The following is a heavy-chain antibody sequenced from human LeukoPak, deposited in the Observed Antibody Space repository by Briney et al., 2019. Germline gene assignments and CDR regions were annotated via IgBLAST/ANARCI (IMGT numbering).Heavy chain of an antibody. CDR1: GFTFRTSG. V-gene: IGHV3-23*01. D-gene: IGHD3-22*01. CDR3: TRSGYRHPYHFDS. Sequence: PGGSLRLSCAASGFTFRTSGMSWVRQAPGKGLEWVSAISGSGVSTYHADSVKGRFTISRDNSKNTLSLQMNSLRAEDTAIYYCTRSGYRHPYHFDSWGQGTLVTVSS. J-gene: IGHJ4*02. CDR2: ISGSGVST.